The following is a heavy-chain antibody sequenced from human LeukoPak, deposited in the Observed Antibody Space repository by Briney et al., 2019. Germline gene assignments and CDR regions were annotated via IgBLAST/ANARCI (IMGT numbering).Heavy chain of an antibody. V-gene: IGHV3-21*01. CDR3: ARDSSGG. J-gene: IGHJ4*02. CDR1: GFTFSSYS. Sequence: GGSLRLSCAASGFTFSSYSMNWVRQAPGKGLEWVSSIRSSSSYTYYADSVKGRFTISRANAKNSLYLQMNSLRAEDAAVYYCARDSSGGWGQGTLVTVSS. CDR2: IRSSSSYT. D-gene: IGHD3-22*01.